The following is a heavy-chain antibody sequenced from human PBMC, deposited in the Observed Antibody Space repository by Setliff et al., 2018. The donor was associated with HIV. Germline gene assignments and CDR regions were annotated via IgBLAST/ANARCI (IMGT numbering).Heavy chain of an antibody. CDR1: GFTFSSHW. J-gene: IGHJ4*02. V-gene: IGHV3-7*01. D-gene: IGHD4-17*01. CDR2: INQDGSEK. CDR3: ARGQTSVTLQFDH. Sequence: GGSLRLSCAASGFTFSSHWMVWVRQAPGKGLEWVANINQDGSEKNYVDSVKGRFTISRDNAKNSLFLQMNSLRAEDTAVYYSARGQTSVTLQFDHWGQGTLVTVSS.